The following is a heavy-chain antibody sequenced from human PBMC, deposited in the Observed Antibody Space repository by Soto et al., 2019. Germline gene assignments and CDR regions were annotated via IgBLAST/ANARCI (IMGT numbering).Heavy chain of an antibody. CDR1: FSMYS. D-gene: IGHD1-26*01. Sequence: GGSLRLSCNFSFSMYSMDWVRQAPGKGLEWVASISSGSAFIKYADSVKGRFTISRDNTKNSVSLQMSSLRVEDTAMYYCTRDQGGSYDSWFDPWGRGTLVTVSS. CDR2: ISSGSAFI. J-gene: IGHJ5*02. CDR3: TRDQGGSYDSWFDP. V-gene: IGHV3-21*06.